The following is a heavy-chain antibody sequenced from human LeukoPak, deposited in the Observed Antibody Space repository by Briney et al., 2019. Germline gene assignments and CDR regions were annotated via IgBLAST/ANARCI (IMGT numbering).Heavy chain of an antibody. D-gene: IGHD3-22*01. V-gene: IGHV1-18*01. Sequence: GASVKVSCKASGYTFTSYAMNWVRQAPGQGLEWMGWISAYNGNTNYAQKLQGRVTMTTDTSTSTAYMELRSLRSDDTAVYYCARDIAGGAYYYDSSGYYSHFDYWGQGTLVTVSS. CDR3: ARDIAGGAYYYDSSGYYSHFDY. CDR1: GYTFTSYA. J-gene: IGHJ4*02. CDR2: ISAYNGNT.